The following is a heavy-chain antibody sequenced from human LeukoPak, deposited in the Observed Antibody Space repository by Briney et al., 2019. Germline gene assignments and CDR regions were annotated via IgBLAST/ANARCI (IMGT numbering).Heavy chain of an antibody. CDR3: ARETGLGYYDSSGYLTAFDI. D-gene: IGHD3-22*01. V-gene: IGHV3-15*01. J-gene: IGHJ3*02. Sequence: PGGSLRLSCAASGFTFSNAWMSWVRQAPGKGLEWVGRIKSKTDGGTTDYAAPVKGRFTISRDNAKNSLYLQMNSLRAEDTAVYYCARETGLGYYDSSGYLTAFDIWGQGTMVTVSS. CDR1: GFTFSNAW. CDR2: IKSKTDGGTT.